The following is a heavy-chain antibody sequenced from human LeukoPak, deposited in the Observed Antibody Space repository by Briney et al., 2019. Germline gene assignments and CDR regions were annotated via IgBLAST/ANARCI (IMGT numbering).Heavy chain of an antibody. V-gene: IGHV3-30*02. D-gene: IGHD6-19*01. CDR3: AKDPSMAVAGTINVY. Sequence: GGSLRLSCGASGFTFSTYGMHWVRQAPGKGLEWVSLIRYDGSNKYYADSVKGRFTISRDNSKNTMYLQMDSLRAEDTAVYYCAKDPSMAVAGTINVYWGQGTLVTVSS. J-gene: IGHJ4*02. CDR1: GFTFSTYG. CDR2: IRYDGSNK.